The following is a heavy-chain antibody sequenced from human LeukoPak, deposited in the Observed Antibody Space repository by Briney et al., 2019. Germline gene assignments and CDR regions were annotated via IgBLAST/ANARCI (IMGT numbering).Heavy chain of an antibody. Sequence: ASVKVSCKASGYTFTSYAMNWVRQAPGQGLEWMAWVNTNTGNPTYAQGFTGRFVFSLDTSVSTAYLQISSLKAEDTAVYYCARDTASIYGSGTYSGNYWGQGTLVTVSS. CDR3: ARDTASIYGSGTYSGNY. CDR2: VNTNTGNP. V-gene: IGHV7-4-1*02. D-gene: IGHD3-10*01. CDR1: GYTFTSYA. J-gene: IGHJ4*02.